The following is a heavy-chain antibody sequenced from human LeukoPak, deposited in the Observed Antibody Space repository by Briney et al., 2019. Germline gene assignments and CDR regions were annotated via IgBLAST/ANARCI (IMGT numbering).Heavy chain of an antibody. CDR3: ARDLPGAARGFDY. J-gene: IGHJ4*02. D-gene: IGHD7-27*01. Sequence: GGSLRLSCAASGFTVSDNFMSWVRQAPGKGLEWVSTLYTNDATYYEDSVKGRFTISRDSSKNTLYFQMSSVRIEDTAVYYCARDLPGAARGFDYWGQGTLVTVSS. CDR2: LYTNDAT. CDR1: GFTVSDNF. V-gene: IGHV3-53*01.